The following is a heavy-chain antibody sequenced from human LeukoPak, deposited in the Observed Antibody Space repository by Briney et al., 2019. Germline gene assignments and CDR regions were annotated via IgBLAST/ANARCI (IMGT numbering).Heavy chain of an antibody. CDR3: ARHIAGILPGYYN. CDR2: IHYSGST. CDR1: GGSISSSSYY. J-gene: IGHJ4*02. V-gene: IGHV4-39*01. Sequence: SETLSLTCTVSGGSISSSSYYWGWIRQPPGKGLEWIASIHYSGSTYYNPSLKSRVTISVDTSKNQFSLKLSSVTAADTAIYYRARHIAGILPGYYNWGQGTLVTVSS. D-gene: IGHD3-9*01.